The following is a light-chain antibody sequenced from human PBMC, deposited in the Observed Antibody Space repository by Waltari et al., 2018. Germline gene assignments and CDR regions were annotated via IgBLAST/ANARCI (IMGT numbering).Light chain of an antibody. CDR2: DGS. J-gene: IGKJ2*01. Sequence: IVLTQSPAILSLSPGETATLSGAASQSVWNTYLAWYQHKPGQAPRLLSYDGSARATGTPDRFSGSGAATQFTLTISRLEPEDFALYYCQQYHSSLYTFGQGTRLEMK. CDR1: QSVWNTY. CDR3: QQYHSSLYT. V-gene: IGKV3D-20*01.